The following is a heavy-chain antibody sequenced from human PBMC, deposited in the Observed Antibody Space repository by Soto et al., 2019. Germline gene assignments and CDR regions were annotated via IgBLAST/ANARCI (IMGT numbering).Heavy chain of an antibody. V-gene: IGHV3-49*03. CDR3: TRVHRIAARPSFDY. J-gene: IGHJ4*02. CDR1: GFTFGDYA. D-gene: IGHD6-6*01. Sequence: PGGSLRLSCPASGFTFGDYAMSWFRQAPGEGLEWVGFIRSKAYGGTTEYAASVKGRFTISRDDPKSIAYLQMNSLKTEDTAVYYCTRVHRIAARPSFDYWGQGTLVTVSS. CDR2: IRSKAYGGTT.